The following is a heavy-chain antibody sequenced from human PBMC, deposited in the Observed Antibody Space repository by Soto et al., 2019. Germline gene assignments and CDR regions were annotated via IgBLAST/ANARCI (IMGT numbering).Heavy chain of an antibody. J-gene: IGHJ4*02. D-gene: IGHD2-21*02. V-gene: IGHV3-23*01. CDR1: GFTFSSYA. CDR3: AKDPTSVVATGFDY. CDR2: ISGSGGST. Sequence: PGGSLRLSCAASGFTFSSYAMSWVRQAPGKELEWVSAISGSGGSTYYADSVKGRFTISRDNSKNTLYLQMNSLRAEDTAVYYCAKDPTSVVATGFDYWGQGTLVTVSS.